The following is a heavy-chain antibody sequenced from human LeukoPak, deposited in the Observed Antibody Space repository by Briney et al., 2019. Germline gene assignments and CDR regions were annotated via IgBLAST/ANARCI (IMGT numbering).Heavy chain of an antibody. D-gene: IGHD6-19*01. CDR1: VFTFSSYA. CDR2: ISYDGSNK. V-gene: IGHV3-30*15. CDR3: ARDPGIVAVAGTVDY. J-gene: IGHJ4*02. Sequence: PGRSLRLSCAASVFTFSSYAMHGVRQAPGRGLEWVAVISYDGSNKYYADSVKGRFTISRDNSKNTLYLQMSSLRAEDTAVYYCARDPGIVAVAGTVDYWGQGTLVTVSS.